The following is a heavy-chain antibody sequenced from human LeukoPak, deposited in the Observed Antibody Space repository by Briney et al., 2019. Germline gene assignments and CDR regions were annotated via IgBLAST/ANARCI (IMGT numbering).Heavy chain of an antibody. CDR1: GYTFTSNY. CDR2: IYPRDGST. Sequence: ASVKVSCKASGYTFTSNYIHWVRQAPGQGLEWMGMIYPRDGSTSYAQKFQGRVTVTRDTSTSTVHMELSGLRSEDTAVYYCARDSTPYGMDVWGQGTTVTVSS. CDR3: ARDSTPYGMDV. V-gene: IGHV1-46*01. J-gene: IGHJ6*02.